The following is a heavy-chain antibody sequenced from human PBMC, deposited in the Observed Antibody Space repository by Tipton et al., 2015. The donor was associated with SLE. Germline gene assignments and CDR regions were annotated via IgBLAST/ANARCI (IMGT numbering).Heavy chain of an antibody. V-gene: IGHV4-39*07. Sequence: TLSLTCTVSGGSISSSSYYWGWIRQPPGKGLAWIGSIYYSGSTYYNPSLKSRVTISVDTSKNQFSLKLSSVTAADTAVYYCAREGEDVWGKGTTVTVSS. CDR3: AREGEDV. CDR1: GGSISSSSYY. CDR2: IYYSGST. J-gene: IGHJ6*04.